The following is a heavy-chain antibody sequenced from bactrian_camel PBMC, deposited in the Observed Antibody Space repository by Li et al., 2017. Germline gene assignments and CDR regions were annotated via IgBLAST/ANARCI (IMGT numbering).Heavy chain of an antibody. J-gene: IGHJ4*01. CDR3: AADKTELRSLMRAGGRTFPQLLSY. Sequence: HVQLVESGGDSVTAGGSLTLSCKIFGYTTMPNFEAWFRQTSAQAREGVAVIDVNGRPTYANSVKGRFTISRDSAKNTLDLRMNSLQPEDTAVYYCAADKTELRSLMRAGGRTFPQLLSYWGQGTQVTVS. CDR2: IDVNGRPT. D-gene: IGHD2*01. CDR1: GYTTMPNF. V-gene: IGHV3S6*01.